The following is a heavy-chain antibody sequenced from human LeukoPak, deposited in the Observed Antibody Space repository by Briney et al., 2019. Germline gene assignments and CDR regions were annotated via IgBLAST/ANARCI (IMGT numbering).Heavy chain of an antibody. V-gene: IGHV4-59*01. J-gene: IGHJ4*02. Sequence: SETLSLTCTVSGGSISSYYWSWIRQPPGKGLEWIGYIYYSGSTNYNPSLKSRVTISVDTSKNQFSLELTSVTPADTAVYYCAGGARGYNYAWGQGTLVTVSS. CDR1: GGSISSYY. D-gene: IGHD5-18*01. CDR2: IYYSGST. CDR3: AGGARGYNYA.